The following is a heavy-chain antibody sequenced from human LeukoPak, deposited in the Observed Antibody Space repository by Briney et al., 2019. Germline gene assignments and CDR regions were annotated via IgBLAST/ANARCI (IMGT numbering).Heavy chain of an antibody. D-gene: IGHD3-3*01. V-gene: IGHV1-2*06. J-gene: IGHJ5*02. CDR1: GYTFTGYY. CDR3: ARDRNDFWSGYYNWFDP. CDR2: INPNSGGT. Sequence: GASVKVSCKASGYTFTGYYMHWLRQAPGQGLEWMGRINPNSGGTNYAQKFQGRVTMTRDTSISTAYMELSRLRSDDTAVCYCARDRNDFWSGYYNWFDPWGQGTLVTVSS.